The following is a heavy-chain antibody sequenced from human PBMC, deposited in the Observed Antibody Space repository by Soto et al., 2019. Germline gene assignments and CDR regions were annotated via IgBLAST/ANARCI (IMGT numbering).Heavy chain of an antibody. D-gene: IGHD5-18*01. CDR3: ARADGPLPVTLLGF. J-gene: IGHJ4*02. Sequence: EVRLLESGGGLVQPGGSLTLSCATSGFTFNNYSMSWVRQAPGKGLEWVSSINRGGGPYYADSVKGRFTISRDNSKNMLDLRMNRLRADDTAVYFCARADGPLPVTLLGFWGQGALVTVSS. CDR1: GFTFNNYS. CDR2: INRGGGP. V-gene: IGHV3-23*01.